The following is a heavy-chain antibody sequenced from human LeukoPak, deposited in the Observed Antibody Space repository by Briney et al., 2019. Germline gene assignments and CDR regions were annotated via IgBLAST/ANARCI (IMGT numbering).Heavy chain of an antibody. CDR3: AKDWRGYRNGADD. J-gene: IGHJ4*02. Sequence: PGGSLRLSCAAFGFTFSSYSMNWVRQAPGKGLEWISYISSISSPIYYADSVKGRFTVSRDNAKNSLYLQMNGLRDEDTAVYYCAKDWRGYRNGADDWGQGTLVTVSS. CDR2: ISSISSPI. D-gene: IGHD5-18*01. V-gene: IGHV3-48*02. CDR1: GFTFSSYS.